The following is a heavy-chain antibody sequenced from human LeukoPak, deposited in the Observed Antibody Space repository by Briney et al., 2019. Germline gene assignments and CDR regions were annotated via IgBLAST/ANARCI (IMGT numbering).Heavy chain of an antibody. J-gene: IGHJ4*02. Sequence: PGGSLRLSCAASGFSVSSNYMSWVRQAPGKGLEWVSVIYSGGSTYYADSVKGRFTISRDNSKNTLYLQMGSLRAEDMAVYYCAREVVEPAATFFDYWGQGTLVTVSS. D-gene: IGHD2-2*01. CDR1: GFSVSSNY. V-gene: IGHV3-66*01. CDR2: IYSGGST. CDR3: AREVVEPAATFFDY.